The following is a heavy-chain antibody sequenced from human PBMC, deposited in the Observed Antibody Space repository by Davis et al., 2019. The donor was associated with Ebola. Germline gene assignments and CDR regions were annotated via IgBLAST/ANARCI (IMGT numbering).Heavy chain of an antibody. CDR3: ARQRLRGDFDY. J-gene: IGHJ4*02. V-gene: IGHV4-59*08. CDR1: GGSTNSYY. CDR2: TYYTGST. D-gene: IGHD3-10*01. Sequence: MPSETLSLTCTVSGGSTNSYYWNWIRHPPGKVLEWIGYTYYTGSTNYNPSLKSRVTISVDTSKNQFSLKLTSVTAADTAMYYCARQRLRGDFDYWCQGTLVTVSS.